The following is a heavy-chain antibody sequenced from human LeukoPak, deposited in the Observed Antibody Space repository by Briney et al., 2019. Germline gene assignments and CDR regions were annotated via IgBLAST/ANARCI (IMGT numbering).Heavy chain of an antibody. J-gene: IGHJ4*02. V-gene: IGHV3-23*01. CDR3: AKGYSSGWTPFDY. Sequence: GGSLTLSCEASGLILRGHAMSWVRQAPGKGLEWVSGIGDSGDSERYADSVKGRFTISRDNFRNTIYLEMRSLRPEDTAVYYCAKGYSSGWTPFDYWGQGTQVTVSS. CDR2: IGDSGDSE. D-gene: IGHD6-19*01. CDR1: GLILRGHA.